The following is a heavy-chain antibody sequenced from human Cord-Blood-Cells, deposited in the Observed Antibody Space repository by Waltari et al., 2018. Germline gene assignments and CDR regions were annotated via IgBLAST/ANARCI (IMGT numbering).Heavy chain of an antibody. J-gene: IGHJ6*02. V-gene: IGHV4-34*01. CDR3: ARGRVYCSSTSCYYYYGMDV. CDR2: INHSGST. D-gene: IGHD2-2*01. CDR1: GGSFSGYY. Sequence: QVQLQQWGAGLLKPSETLSLTCAGNGGSFSGYYWSWIRQPPGKGREWIGEINHSGSTNYNPSLKIRVTISVDTSKNQFSLKLSSVTAADTAVYYCARGRVYCSSTSCYYYYGMDVWGQGTTVTVSS.